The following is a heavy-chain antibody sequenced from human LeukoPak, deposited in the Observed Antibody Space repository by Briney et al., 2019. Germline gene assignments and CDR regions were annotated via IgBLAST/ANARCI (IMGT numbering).Heavy chain of an antibody. CDR3: ARGLLGYCSGGSCYSIRWFDP. CDR2: GST. J-gene: IGHJ5*02. Sequence: GSTNYNPSLKSRVTISVDTSKNQFSLKLSSVTAADTAVYYCARGLLGYCSGGSCYSIRWFDPWGQGTLVTVSS. D-gene: IGHD2-15*01. V-gene: IGHV4-34*01.